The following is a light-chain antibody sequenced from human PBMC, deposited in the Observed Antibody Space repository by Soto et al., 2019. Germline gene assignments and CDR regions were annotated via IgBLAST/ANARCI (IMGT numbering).Light chain of an antibody. V-gene: IGKV3-15*01. CDR3: QQYNNWPPYT. CDR2: GAS. J-gene: IGKJ2*01. CDR1: QSVSSN. Sequence: EIVMTQSPATLSVSPGERATLSCRASQSVSSNLAWYQQKPGQAPRLLIYGASTMATGIPARFSGSGSGTEFNLTISSLQSEDFEVYYCQQYNNWPPYTFGQGTKLEIK.